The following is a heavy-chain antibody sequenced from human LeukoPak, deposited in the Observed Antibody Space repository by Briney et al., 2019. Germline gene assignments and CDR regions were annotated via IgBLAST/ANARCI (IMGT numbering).Heavy chain of an antibody. CDR1: GFTFSSYW. CDR2: IKQDGSEK. J-gene: IGHJ4*02. CDR3: ARDFSQQLVPFDY. V-gene: IGHV3-7*01. Sequence: AGSLRLSCAASGFTFSSYWMSWVRQAPGKGLEWVANIKQDGSEKYYVDSVKGRFTISRDNAKNSLYLQMNSLRAEDTAVYYCARDFSQQLVPFDYWGQGTLDAVSS. D-gene: IGHD6-13*01.